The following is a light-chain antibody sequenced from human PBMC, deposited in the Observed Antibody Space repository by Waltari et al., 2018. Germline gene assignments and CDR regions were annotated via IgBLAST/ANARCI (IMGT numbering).Light chain of an antibody. CDR1: ETVGNDY. CDR3: QQYYSLPWT. Sequence: EIVLTQSPGTLSVSPGERATLSGRASETVGNDYLAWYQVKPGQAPRLLIYDASIRATGISDRFSGSGSGTDFSLTIGRLDPEDFALYYCQQYYSLPWTFGQGTRVDIK. CDR2: DAS. J-gene: IGKJ1*01. V-gene: IGKV3-20*01.